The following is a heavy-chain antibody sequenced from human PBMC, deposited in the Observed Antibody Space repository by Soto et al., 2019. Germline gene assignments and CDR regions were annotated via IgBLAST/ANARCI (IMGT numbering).Heavy chain of an antibody. Sequence: PGGSLRLSCATSGFTFTHYWMNWVRQAPGKGLEWVSSISSSSSYIYYADSVKGRFTISRDNAKNSLYLQMNSLRAEDTAVYYCARDRMVGFPHTVWGQGTLVTVSS. CDR2: ISSSSSYI. CDR1: GFTFTHYW. CDR3: ARDRMVGFPHTV. V-gene: IGHV3-21*01. J-gene: IGHJ4*02. D-gene: IGHD2-8*01.